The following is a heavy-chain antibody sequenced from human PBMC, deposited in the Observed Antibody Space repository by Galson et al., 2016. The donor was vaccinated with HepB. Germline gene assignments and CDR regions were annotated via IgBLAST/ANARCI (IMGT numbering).Heavy chain of an antibody. J-gene: IGHJ4*02. CDR2: IYYSGTT. CDR1: GGSISSSTYY. Sequence: TLSLTCIVSGGSISSSTYYWGWIRQPPGKGLDWIGSIYYSGTTYYNPSLTSRVTISVDKSKNQVSLKLSSVIAADTAVYYCARGFGGGGLGYWGQGTLVTVSS. V-gene: IGHV4-39*07. CDR3: ARGFGGGGLGY. D-gene: IGHD3-16*01.